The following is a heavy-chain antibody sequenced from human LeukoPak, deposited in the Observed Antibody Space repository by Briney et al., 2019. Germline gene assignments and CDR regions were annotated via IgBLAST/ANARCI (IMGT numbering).Heavy chain of an antibody. D-gene: IGHD1-26*01. J-gene: IGHJ3*02. Sequence: SETLSLTCGVSGGAITNYYWNWIRQAPRKGLEWLGYIYYTGSTTYNPSVKSRITISLDTSKKQISLKLRSVTAADTAVYYCARVPRGDVVGATKLAFDIWGQGTMVTVSS. V-gene: IGHV4-59*08. CDR1: GGAITNYY. CDR2: IYYTGST. CDR3: ARVPRGDVVGATKLAFDI.